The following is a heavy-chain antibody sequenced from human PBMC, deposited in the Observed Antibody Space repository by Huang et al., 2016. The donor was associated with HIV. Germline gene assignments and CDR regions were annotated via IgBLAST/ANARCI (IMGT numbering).Heavy chain of an antibody. D-gene: IGHD3-9*01. CDR3: ATGFDVFFDF. V-gene: IGHV1-24*01. J-gene: IGHJ4*02. CDR1: EYTLTELS. Sequence: QVQLVQSRAEVQKPGASVKVSCKVSEYTLTELSIHWVRQPPGKGLEWMGGFDTEIGETSYAQKFQGRVTMTEDTSTETAVMERSGLRPEDTAVYYCATGFDVFFDFWGQGTLVTVSS. CDR2: FDTEIGET.